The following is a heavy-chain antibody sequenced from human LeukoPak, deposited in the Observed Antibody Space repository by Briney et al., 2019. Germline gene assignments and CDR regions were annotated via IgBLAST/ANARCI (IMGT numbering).Heavy chain of an antibody. CDR2: FSGDGGST. J-gene: IGHJ6*02. CDR3: AKAVGVTSSSYYAMDV. D-gene: IGHD1-26*01. CDR1: GFTFDPFP. Sequence: GGSLRLSCAASGFTFDPFPMHWSGQVPGKGLGWASLFSGDGGSTYYADSVKGRFTLSRDNSKNSLYLQLNSLRTEDTALYYCAKAVGVTSSSYYAMDVWGQGTAVTVSS. V-gene: IGHV3-43*02.